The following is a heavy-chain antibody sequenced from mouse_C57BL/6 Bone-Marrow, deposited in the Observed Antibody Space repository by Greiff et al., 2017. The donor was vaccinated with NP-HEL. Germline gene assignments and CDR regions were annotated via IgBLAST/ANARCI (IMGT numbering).Heavy chain of an antibody. D-gene: IGHD3-3*01. CDR1: GFSFNTYA. CDR3: VRHDSKGYAMDY. CDR2: IRSKSNNYAT. J-gene: IGHJ4*01. V-gene: IGHV10-1*01. Sequence: EVMLVESGGGLVQPKGSLKLSCAASGFSFNTYAMNWVRQAPGKGLEWVARIRSKSNNYATYYADSVKDRFTISRDDSESMLYLQMNNLKTEDTAMYYCVRHDSKGYAMDYWGQGTSVTVSS.